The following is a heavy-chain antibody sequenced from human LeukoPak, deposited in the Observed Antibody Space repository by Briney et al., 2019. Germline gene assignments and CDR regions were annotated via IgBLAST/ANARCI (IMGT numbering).Heavy chain of an antibody. CDR2: LYSGGAT. D-gene: IGHD2-2*01. CDR3: ARGYCSSTSCFEFDY. Sequence: GGSLRLSCAASGFTVKDNFMSWVRQAPGKGLEWVSVLYSGGATYYADSVKGRFTISRDNSKNTLNLQMNSLRAEDTAVYYCARGYCSSTSCFEFDYWGQGTLVTVSS. V-gene: IGHV3-66*01. CDR1: GFTVKDNF. J-gene: IGHJ4*02.